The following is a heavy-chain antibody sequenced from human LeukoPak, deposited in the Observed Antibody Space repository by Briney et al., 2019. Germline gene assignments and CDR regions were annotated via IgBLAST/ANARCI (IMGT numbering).Heavy chain of an antibody. Sequence: ASVKVSCKASGYTLSELSIHWVRQAPGKGLEWMGGFDPEDGETIYAQKFQGRVTMTEDTSTDTAYMELTSLRSEDTAVYYCAKSNGYGLIDIWGQGTMATVSS. CDR1: GYTLSELS. J-gene: IGHJ3*02. D-gene: IGHD3-10*01. V-gene: IGHV1-24*01. CDR3: AKSNGYGLIDI. CDR2: FDPEDGET.